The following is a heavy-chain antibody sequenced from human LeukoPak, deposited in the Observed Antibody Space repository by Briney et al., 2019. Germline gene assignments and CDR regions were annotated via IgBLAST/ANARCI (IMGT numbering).Heavy chain of an antibody. CDR3: AKGGRVVGVSDFDY. V-gene: IGHV3-9*01. Sequence: GGSLRLSCAASGFTFDDYAMHWVRQAPGKGLEWVSGISWNSGSIGYADSVKGRFTISRDNAKNSLYLQMNSLRAEDTALYYCAKGGRVVGVSDFDYWGQGTLVTASS. CDR2: ISWNSGSI. D-gene: IGHD3-3*01. J-gene: IGHJ4*02. CDR1: GFTFDDYA.